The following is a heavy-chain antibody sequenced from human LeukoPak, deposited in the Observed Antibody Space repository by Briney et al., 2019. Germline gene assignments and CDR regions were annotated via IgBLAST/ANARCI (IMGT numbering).Heavy chain of an antibody. J-gene: IGHJ6*03. CDR3: ARAHPDYDFWSGYWTYYYYYMDV. Sequence: GSLRLSCAASGFTFSDYYMSWIRQAPGKGLEWVSYISSSGSTIYYADSVKGRFTISRDNAKNSLYLQMNSLRAEDTAVYYCARAHPDYDFWSGYWTYYYYYMDVWGKGTTVTVSS. CDR2: ISSSGSTI. V-gene: IGHV3-11*01. D-gene: IGHD3-3*01. CDR1: GFTFSDYY.